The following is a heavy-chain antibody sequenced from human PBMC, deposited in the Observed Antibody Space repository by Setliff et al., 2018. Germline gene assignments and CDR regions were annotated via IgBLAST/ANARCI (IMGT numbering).Heavy chain of an antibody. J-gene: IGHJ4*02. CDR3: ARGGTFRYFDY. CDR2: IYTSWST. Sequence: PSETLSLTCTVSGGSVNSGYDNWNWLRQPAGKELEWIGQIYTSWSTNYNPSLKSRVTLSVDTSKNQFSLKLTSVTAADTAVYYCARGGTFRYFDYWGQGTPVTVSS. CDR1: GGSVNSGYDN. D-gene: IGHD5-12*01. V-gene: IGHV4-61*10.